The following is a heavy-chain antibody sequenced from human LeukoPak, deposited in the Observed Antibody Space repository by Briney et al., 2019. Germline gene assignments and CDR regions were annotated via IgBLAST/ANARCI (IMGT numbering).Heavy chain of an antibody. CDR3: ATSEVSFYYFDY. CDR1: GFTFSSYA. J-gene: IGHJ4*02. V-gene: IGHV3-23*01. Sequence: TGGSLRLSCAASGFTFSSYAMNWVRQAPGKGLEWVSAISGSGGSTYYADSVKGRFTISRDNSKNTLYLQMNSLRAEDTAVYYCATSEVSFYYFDYWGQGTLVTVSS. CDR2: ISGSGGST. D-gene: IGHD3-16*02.